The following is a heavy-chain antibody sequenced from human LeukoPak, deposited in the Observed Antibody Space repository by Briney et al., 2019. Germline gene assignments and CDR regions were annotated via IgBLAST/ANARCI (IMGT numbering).Heavy chain of an antibody. CDR1: GFTFNRNN. D-gene: IGHD6-19*01. CDR3: ARETILAVAGDF. Sequence: GGSLRLSCAASGFTFNRNNMNWVRQAPGKGLEWVSYISSTSITMYYADSVKGRFTISRDNAKNSRYLQMNSLRADDTAVYYCARETILAVAGDFWGQGTLVTVPS. J-gene: IGHJ4*02. CDR2: ISSTSITM. V-gene: IGHV3-48*01.